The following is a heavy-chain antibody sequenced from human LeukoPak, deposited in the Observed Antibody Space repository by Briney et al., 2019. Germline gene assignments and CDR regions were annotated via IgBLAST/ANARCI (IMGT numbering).Heavy chain of an antibody. CDR1: GGSISSYY. D-gene: IGHD4-17*01. CDR2: IYYSGST. V-gene: IGHV4-59*06. J-gene: IGHJ4*02. CDR3: ARVRVTVTTCFDY. Sequence: PSETLSLTCTVSGGSISSYYWSWIRQHPGKGLEWIGYIYYSGSTYYNPSLKSRVTISVDTSKNQFSLKLSSVTAADTAVYYCARVRVTVTTCFDYWGQGTLVTVSS.